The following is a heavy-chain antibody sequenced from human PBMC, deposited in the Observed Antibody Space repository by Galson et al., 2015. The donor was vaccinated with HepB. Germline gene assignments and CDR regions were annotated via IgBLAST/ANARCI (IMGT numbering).Heavy chain of an antibody. CDR1: GGSISSSSYY. D-gene: IGHD6-13*01. CDR2: IYYSGST. CDR3: ARISSSWYWFDP. V-gene: IGHV4-39*01. J-gene: IGHJ5*02. Sequence: LSLTCTVSGGSISSSSYYWGWIRQPPGKGLEWIGSIYYSGSTYYNPSLKSRVTISVDTSKNQFSLKLSSVTAADTAVYYCARISSSWYWFDPWGQGTLVTVSS.